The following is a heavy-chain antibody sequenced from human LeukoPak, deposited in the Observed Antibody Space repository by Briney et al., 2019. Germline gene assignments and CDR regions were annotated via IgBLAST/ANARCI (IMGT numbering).Heavy chain of an antibody. V-gene: IGHV3-30*18. CDR2: ISYDGSNK. D-gene: IGHD6-13*01. CDR1: GFTFSSYG. CDR3: AKGYIAAADY. J-gene: IGHJ4*02. Sequence: PGGSLRLSCAASGFTFSSYGMHWVRQAPGKGLEWVAVISYDGSNKYYADSVKGRFTISRDNSKNTLYLQMNSLRAEDTAVYYCAKGYIAAADYWGQGTLVTVSS.